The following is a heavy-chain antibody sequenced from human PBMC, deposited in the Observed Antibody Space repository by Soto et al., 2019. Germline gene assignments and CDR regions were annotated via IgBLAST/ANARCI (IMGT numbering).Heavy chain of an antibody. CDR2: IYYSGST. J-gene: IGHJ6*02. CDR1: GGSISSGDYY. Sequence: SETLSLTCTVSGGSISSGDYYWSWIRQPPGKGLEWIGYIYYSGSTYYNPSLKSRVTISVDTSKNQFSLKLSSVTAADTAVYYCARSYYYDPNYYYYGMDVWGQGTTVTVSS. D-gene: IGHD3-22*01. CDR3: ARSYYYDPNYYYYGMDV. V-gene: IGHV4-30-4*01.